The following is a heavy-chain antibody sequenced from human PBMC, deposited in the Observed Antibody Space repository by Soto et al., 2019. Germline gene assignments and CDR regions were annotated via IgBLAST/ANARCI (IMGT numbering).Heavy chain of an antibody. D-gene: IGHD3-22*01. Sequence: GGSLRLSCAASGFTFSGSAMHWVRQASGKGLEWVGRIRSKANSYATAYAASVKGRFTISRDDSKNTAYLQMNSLKTEDTAVYYCTRHLLFYDSSGYYYFFDYWGQGTLVTVSS. CDR3: TRHLLFYDSSGYYYFFDY. V-gene: IGHV3-73*01. CDR2: IRSKANSYAT. J-gene: IGHJ4*02. CDR1: GFTFSGSA.